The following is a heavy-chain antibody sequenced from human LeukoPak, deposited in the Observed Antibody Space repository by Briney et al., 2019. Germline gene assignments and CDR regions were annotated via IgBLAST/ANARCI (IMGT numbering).Heavy chain of an antibody. CDR2: IYTSGST. Sequence: SETLSLTCTVSGGSISSGSYYWSWIRQPAGKGLEWIGRIYTSGSTNYNPSLKSRVTISVDTSKNQFSLKLSSVTAADTAVYYCARGDYYGSGSTFKFDYWGQGTLVTVSS. J-gene: IGHJ4*02. V-gene: IGHV4-61*02. D-gene: IGHD3-10*01. CDR1: GGSISSGSYY. CDR3: ARGDYYGSGSTFKFDY.